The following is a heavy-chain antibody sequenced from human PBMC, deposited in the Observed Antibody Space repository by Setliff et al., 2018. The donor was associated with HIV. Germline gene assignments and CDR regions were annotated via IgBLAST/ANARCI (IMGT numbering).Heavy chain of an antibody. CDR3: ARHARRSDDSRFAQAYSFNY. CDR1: GYSISSGYY. D-gene: IGHD3-10*02. V-gene: IGHV4-38-2*01. J-gene: IGHJ4*02. CDR2: IYHSGGT. Sequence: SETLSLTCAVSGYSISSGYYWGWIRQTPGRGLEWIGNIYHSGGTHYNPSLRSRVTISVDTSKNYLSLKVTSVSAADAATYFCARHARRSDDSRFAQAYSFNYWGQGALVTVSS.